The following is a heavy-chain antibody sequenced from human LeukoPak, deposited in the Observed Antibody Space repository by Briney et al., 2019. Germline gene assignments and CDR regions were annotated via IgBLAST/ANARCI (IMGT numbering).Heavy chain of an antibody. CDR1: GYTFTRYY. CDR2: INPSSSSA. J-gene: IGHJ4*02. V-gene: IGHV1-46*01. D-gene: IGHD3-22*01. CDR3: AREPRNYYEIDY. Sequence: GASVNVSCKASGYTFTRYYRNWVRQAPGQGLEWLGLINPSSSSATYAQKFQGRVTLTRDTSTSTVYMDLSSLRFEDTAVYYCAREPRNYYEIDYWGQGTLVTVSS.